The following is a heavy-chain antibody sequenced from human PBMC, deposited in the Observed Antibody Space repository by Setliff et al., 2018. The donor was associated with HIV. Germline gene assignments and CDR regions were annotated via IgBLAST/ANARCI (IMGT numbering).Heavy chain of an antibody. CDR1: GDSISGYY. D-gene: IGHD6-13*01. CDR2: MHTSGNT. V-gene: IGHV4-4*07. J-gene: IGHJ2*01. Sequence: ETLSLTCTSSGDSISGYYWSWIRQPAGKGLEWIGRMHTSGNTNYNPSLKSRVTMSVDTSKNQFFLKLSSVTAADTAVYYCARPGVVGSSWSWYFDLWGRGTLVTVSS. CDR3: ARPGVVGSSWSWYFDL.